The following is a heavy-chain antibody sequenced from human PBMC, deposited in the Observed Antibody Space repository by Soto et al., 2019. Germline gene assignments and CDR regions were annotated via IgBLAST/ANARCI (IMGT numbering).Heavy chain of an antibody. D-gene: IGHD3-16*01. CDR2: LDNDGTNT. Sequence: EVQLVEYGGGLVQPGGSLRLSCAASGFTLSTYWMQWVRQAPGKGLVWVSRLDNDGTNTRYAESVKGRFTVSRDNGKNTVYMHMDSMRAEDTAVYYCARDGGTYFDYWFQGTLVTVST. CDR3: ARDGGTYFDY. J-gene: IGHJ4*02. V-gene: IGHV3-74*01. CDR1: GFTLSTYW.